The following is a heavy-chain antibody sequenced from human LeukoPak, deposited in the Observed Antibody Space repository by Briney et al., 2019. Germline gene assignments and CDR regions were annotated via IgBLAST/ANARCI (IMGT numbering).Heavy chain of an antibody. CDR3: ARGVQSYSGSYDY. D-gene: IGHD1-26*01. Sequence: SVKVSCKASGGTFSSYTISWVRQAPGQGLEWMGRIIPILGIANYAQKSQGRVTITADKSTSTAYMELSSLRSEDTAVYYCARGVQSYSGSYDYWGQGTLVTVSS. V-gene: IGHV1-69*02. CDR2: IIPILGIA. CDR1: GGTFSSYT. J-gene: IGHJ4*02.